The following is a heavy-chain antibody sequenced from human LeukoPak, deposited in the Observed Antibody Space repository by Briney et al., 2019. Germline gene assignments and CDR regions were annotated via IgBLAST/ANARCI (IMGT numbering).Heavy chain of an antibody. CDR2: ISNDGSNK. V-gene: IGHV3-30-3*01. J-gene: IGHJ5*02. Sequence: PGGSLRLSCAASGFTFSNYAMSWVRQAPGKGLEWVAFISNDGSNKYYADSVKGRFSISRDNSKNTLYLQMNSLRAEDTAVYYCARDLMIASNWFDPWGQGTLVTVSS. CDR3: ARDLMIASNWFDP. CDR1: GFTFSNYA. D-gene: IGHD3-22*01.